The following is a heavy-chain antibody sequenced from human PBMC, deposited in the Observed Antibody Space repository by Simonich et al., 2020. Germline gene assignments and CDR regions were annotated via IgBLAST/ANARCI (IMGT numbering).Heavy chain of an antibody. D-gene: IGHD5-12*01. CDR1: GGSISSYY. CDR2: IYYSGST. V-gene: IGHV4-59*08. CDR3: ARHDRWLQFYFDY. Sequence: QVQLQESGPGLVKPSETLSLTCTVSGGSISSYYWSWIRQPPGRGLEWIGYIYYSGSTNHNPSRKSRVTISVDPSKNQFSLKLSSVTAADTAVYYCARHDRWLQFYFDYWGQGTLVTVSS. J-gene: IGHJ4*02.